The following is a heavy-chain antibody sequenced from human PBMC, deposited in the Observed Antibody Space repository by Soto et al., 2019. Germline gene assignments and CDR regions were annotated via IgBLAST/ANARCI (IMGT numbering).Heavy chain of an antibody. CDR1: GFTFSSYA. J-gene: IGHJ4*02. CDR2: ISGSGGST. CDR3: AKEGIVVVIAITSSIDY. D-gene: IGHD2-21*01. Sequence: EVQLLESGGGLVQPGGSLRLSCAASGFTFSSYAMSWVRQAPGKGLEWVSAISGSGGSTYYADSVKGRFTISRDNSKNTLYLQMNRLRAEDTAVYYCAKEGIVVVIAITSSIDYWGQGTLVTVSS. V-gene: IGHV3-23*01.